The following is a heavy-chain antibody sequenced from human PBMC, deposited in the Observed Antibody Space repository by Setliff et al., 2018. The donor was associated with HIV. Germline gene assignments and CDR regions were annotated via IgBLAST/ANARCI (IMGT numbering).Heavy chain of an antibody. Sequence: SGPTLVNPTPTLTLTCTLSGVSLSTSGVGVSWIRQPPGKALEWLALIFWNDSRSYSPSLRSRLTISKDTSKNQVVLTMTNMGPVDTATYYCARASGAYSNSFYFDYWGQGALVTVSS. V-gene: IGHV2-5*01. CDR2: IFWNDSR. CDR3: ARASGAYSNSFYFDY. J-gene: IGHJ4*02. CDR1: GVSLSTSGVG. D-gene: IGHD6-6*01.